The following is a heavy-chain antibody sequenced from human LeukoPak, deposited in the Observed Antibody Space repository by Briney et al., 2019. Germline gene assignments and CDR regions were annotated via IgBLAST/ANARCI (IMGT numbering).Heavy chain of an antibody. CDR1: GFTFSSYG. J-gene: IGHJ4*02. CDR2: ISYDGINK. CDR3: ARRYCSSTNCYAFDS. V-gene: IGHV3-30*03. Sequence: PGGSLRLSCAASGFTFSSYGMHWVRQAPGKGLEWVALISYDGINKYYADSVKGRFTISRDNSKNTLYLQMNSLRAEDTAVYYCARRYCSSTNCYAFDSWGQGTLVTVSS. D-gene: IGHD2-2*01.